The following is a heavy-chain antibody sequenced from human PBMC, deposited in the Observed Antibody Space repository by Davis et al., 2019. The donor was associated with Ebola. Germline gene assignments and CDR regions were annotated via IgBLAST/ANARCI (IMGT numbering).Heavy chain of an antibody. V-gene: IGHV4-59*11. D-gene: IGHD3-22*01. CDR2: GYYGGRT. J-gene: IGHJ2*01. Sequence: SETLSLTCTVSGGSIGTHYWSWIRQSPGKGLEWIGYGYYGGRTDYNPSLKSRAIISVDTSKNHFSLNLSSVTAADTAIYYCARSVFYDSTGYYVHWYYDLWGRGTLVTVSS. CDR1: GGSIGTHY. CDR3: ARSVFYDSTGYYVHWYYDL.